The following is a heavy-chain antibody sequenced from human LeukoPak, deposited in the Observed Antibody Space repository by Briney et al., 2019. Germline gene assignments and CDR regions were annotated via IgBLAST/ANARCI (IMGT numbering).Heavy chain of an antibody. D-gene: IGHD3-22*01. CDR3: AKTSYYYDSVGLFDY. Sequence: GGSLRLSCAASGFTFSSYAMSWVRQAPGKGLEWVSAISGSGGSTYYADFVKGRFTISRDNSKNTLYLQMNSLRAADTAVYYCAKTSYYYDSVGLFDYWGQGTLVTVSS. J-gene: IGHJ4*02. CDR2: ISGSGGST. CDR1: GFTFSSYA. V-gene: IGHV3-23*01.